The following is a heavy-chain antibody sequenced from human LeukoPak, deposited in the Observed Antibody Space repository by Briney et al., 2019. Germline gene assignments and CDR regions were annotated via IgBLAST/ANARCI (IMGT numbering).Heavy chain of an antibody. V-gene: IGHV1-69*05. D-gene: IGHD3-22*01. Sequence: SVKVSCXGSGGAFSSYSFTWVRQALGLGLEWMARIIPIFGTTNYAQKFQGRVTITTDESTSTAYMELRSLTSEDTAVYYCAGINRGQYDSSGYYYTSTWFDPWGQGTLVTVSS. CDR1: GGAFSSYS. CDR2: IIPIFGTT. CDR3: AGINRGQYDSSGYYYTSTWFDP. J-gene: IGHJ5*02.